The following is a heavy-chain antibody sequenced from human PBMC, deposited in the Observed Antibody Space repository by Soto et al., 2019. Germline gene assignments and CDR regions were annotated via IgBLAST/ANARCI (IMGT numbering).Heavy chain of an antibody. V-gene: IGHV4-34*01. CDR3: ARGRGSGWDVSNWFDP. CDR2: INHSGST. CDR1: GGSFSGYY. J-gene: IGHJ5*02. D-gene: IGHD6-19*01. Sequence: SETLSLTCAVYGGSFSGYYWSWIRQPPGKGLEWIGEINHSGSTNYNPSLRSRVTISVDTSKNQFSLKLSSVTAADTAVYYCARGRGSGWDVSNWFDPWGQGTLVTVSS.